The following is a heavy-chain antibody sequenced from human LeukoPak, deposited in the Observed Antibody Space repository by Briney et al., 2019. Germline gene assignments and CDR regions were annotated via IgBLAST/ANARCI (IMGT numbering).Heavy chain of an antibody. J-gene: IGHJ3*02. V-gene: IGHV3-23*01. CDR3: AKDLGYSLSPDAFDI. CDR1: GFTFSSYG. Sequence: QPGGTLRLSCAASGFTFSSYGMSWVRQAPGKGLEWVSAISGSGGSTYYADSVKGRFTISRDNSKNTLYLQMNSLRAEDTAVYYCAKDLGYSLSPDAFDIWGQGTMVTVSS. D-gene: IGHD5-18*01. CDR2: ISGSGGST.